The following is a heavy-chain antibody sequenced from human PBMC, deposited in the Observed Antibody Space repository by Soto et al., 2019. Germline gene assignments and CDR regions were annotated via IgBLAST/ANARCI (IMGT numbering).Heavy chain of an antibody. CDR1: GFTFSNAW. Sequence: PGGSLRLSCAASGFTFSNAWMNWVRQAPGKGLEWVGRIKSKTDGGTTDYAAPVKGRFTISRDDSKNTLYLQMNSLKTEDTAVYYCTTDPTPLPYWYCSSTSCAGRHDPWGQGTLVTVSS. CDR2: IKSKTDGGTT. V-gene: IGHV3-15*07. J-gene: IGHJ5*02. CDR3: TTDPTPLPYWYCSSTSCAGRHDP. D-gene: IGHD2-2*01.